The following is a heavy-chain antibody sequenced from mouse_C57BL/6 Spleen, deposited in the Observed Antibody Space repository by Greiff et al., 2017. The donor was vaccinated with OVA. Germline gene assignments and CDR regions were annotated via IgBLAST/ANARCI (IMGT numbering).Heavy chain of an antibody. D-gene: IGHD1-1*01. CDR3: ARSETITTVPFAY. Sequence: QVQLQQSGAELVRPGTSVKVSCKASGYAFTNYLIEWVKQRPGQGLEWIGVINPGSGGTNYNEKFKGKATLTADKSSSTAYMQLSSLTSEGSAVDVCARSETITTVPFAYWGQGTLVTVSA. CDR1: GYAFTNYL. J-gene: IGHJ3*01. V-gene: IGHV1-54*01. CDR2: INPGSGGT.